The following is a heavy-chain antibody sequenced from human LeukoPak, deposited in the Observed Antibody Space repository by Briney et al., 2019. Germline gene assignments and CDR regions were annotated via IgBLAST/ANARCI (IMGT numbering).Heavy chain of an antibody. J-gene: IGHJ4*02. CDR1: GFTFSTYA. D-gene: IGHD5-18*01. CDR2: ISYDGNNK. CDR3: AKPVLWDVDTAMVPLLFDY. Sequence: GGSLRLSCAASGFTFSTYAIHWVRQAPGKGLEWVAVISYDGNNKYYADSVKGRFTISRDNSKNTLYLQMNSLRAEDTAVYYCAKPVLWDVDTAMVPLLFDYWGQGTLVTVSS. V-gene: IGHV3-30-3*02.